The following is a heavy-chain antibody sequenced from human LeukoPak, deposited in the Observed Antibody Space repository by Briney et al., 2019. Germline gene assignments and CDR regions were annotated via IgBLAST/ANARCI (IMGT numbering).Heavy chain of an antibody. CDR1: GGSISSYY. J-gene: IGHJ4*02. D-gene: IGHD6-19*01. V-gene: IGHV4-59*01. CDR3: ARDRSGWYVGVGYFDY. CDR2: ISYSGST. Sequence: SETLSLTCTVSGGSISSYYWSWIRQPPGKGLEWIGYISYSGSTNYNPSLKSRVTISVDTSKNQFSLKLSSVTAADTAVYYCARDRSGWYVGVGYFDYWGQGTLVTASS.